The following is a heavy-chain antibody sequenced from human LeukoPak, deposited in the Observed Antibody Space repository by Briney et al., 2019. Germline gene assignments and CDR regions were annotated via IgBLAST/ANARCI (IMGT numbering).Heavy chain of an antibody. CDR1: GFTFSSIA. V-gene: IGHV3-23*01. J-gene: IGHJ4*02. CDR3: AKDLGRYRNNFFDY. Sequence: GGSLRLSCAASGFTFSSIAMSWVRQAPDKGLEWVSTISGSGGGKYYAASVKGRFIISRDDSKNTLYLQMNSLRADDTAVYYCAKDLGRYRNNFFDYWGQGNLVTVSS. CDR2: ISGSGGGK. D-gene: IGHD1-26*01.